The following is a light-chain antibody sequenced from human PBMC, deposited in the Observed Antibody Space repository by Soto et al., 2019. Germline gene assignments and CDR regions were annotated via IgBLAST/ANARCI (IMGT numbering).Light chain of an antibody. J-gene: IGKJ1*01. V-gene: IGKV3-15*01. Sequence: EIVMTQSPATLPVSPGERATLSCRASQSVSSKVAWYQQKPGQAPRLLIYDASTRATGIPARFSGRGSGTEFTLTISSLQSEDFAVYSCHQYFNWTFGQGTEVVMK. CDR2: DAS. CDR1: QSVSSK. CDR3: HQYFNWT.